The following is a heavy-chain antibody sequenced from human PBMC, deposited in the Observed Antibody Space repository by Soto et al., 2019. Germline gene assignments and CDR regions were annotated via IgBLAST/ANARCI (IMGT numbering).Heavy chain of an antibody. D-gene: IGHD3-9*01. CDR1: GYTFTSYG. V-gene: IGHV1-18*01. CDR3: ARDYDIFTGYRPCDY. CDR2: ISAYNGNT. Sequence: ASVKVSCKASGYTFTSYGISWVRQAPGQGLEWMGWISAYNGNTNYAQKLQGRVTMTTDTSTSTAYMELRSLRSDDTAVYYCARDYDIFTGYRPCDYWGQGTLVTVSS. J-gene: IGHJ4*02.